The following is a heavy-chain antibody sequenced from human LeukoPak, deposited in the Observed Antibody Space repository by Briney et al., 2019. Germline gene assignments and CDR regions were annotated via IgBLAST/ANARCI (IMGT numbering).Heavy chain of an antibody. Sequence: RAGGSLRLSCAASGITFSRYGMHWVRQAPGKGLEWVSGVSPSGDITYYADSVKGRFTISRDNSKNTVYLQMNNVRAEDTAVYYCAKDGAWLRFDDWGQGTPVAVSS. CDR3: AKDGAWLRFDD. J-gene: IGHJ4*02. V-gene: IGHV3-23*01. CDR1: GITFSRYG. D-gene: IGHD5-12*01. CDR2: VSPSGDIT.